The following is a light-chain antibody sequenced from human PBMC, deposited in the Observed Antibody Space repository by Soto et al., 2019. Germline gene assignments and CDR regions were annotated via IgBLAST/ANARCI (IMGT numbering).Light chain of an antibody. Sequence: QSVLTQPASVSGSPGQSITISCTGSSSDVGGYDYVSWYQQYPGKAPKLVIYDVFNWPSGVSNRFSGSKSGNTASLTISELQPEDEAVYYCSSYTSGNALVFGGGTKLTVL. J-gene: IGLJ2*01. V-gene: IGLV2-14*03. CDR1: SSDVGGYDY. CDR2: DVF. CDR3: SSYTSGNALV.